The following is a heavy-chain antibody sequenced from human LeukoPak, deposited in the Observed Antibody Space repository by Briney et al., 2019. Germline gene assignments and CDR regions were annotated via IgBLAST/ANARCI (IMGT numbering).Heavy chain of an antibody. CDR2: IYPGDSDT. CDR1: GYSFTSYW. CDR3: TRSYRLYCYGSGRRSYFDY. D-gene: IGHD3-10*01. Sequence: GESLKISCKGSGYSFTSYWIGWVRQMPGKGLEWMGIIYPGDSDTRYSPSFQGQVTISADKSISTAYLQWSSLKASDTAMYYCTRSYRLYCYGSGRRSYFDYWGQGTLVTASS. J-gene: IGHJ4*02. V-gene: IGHV5-51*01.